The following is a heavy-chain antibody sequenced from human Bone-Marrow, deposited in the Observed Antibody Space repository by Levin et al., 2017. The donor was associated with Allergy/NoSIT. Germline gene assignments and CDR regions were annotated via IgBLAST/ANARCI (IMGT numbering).Heavy chain of an antibody. CDR3: ARDDYADFTGWV. V-gene: IGHV4-61*01. Sequence: SETLSLTCTVSGGSVSSDTYYWSWIRQPPGKGLEWIGYISSSGSTYYNPSLMSRVTISVHPSKNQFSLNLSSVTAADTAVYYCARDDYADFTGWVWGQGSLVTVSS. CDR2: ISSSGST. D-gene: IGHD4-17*01. CDR1: GGSVSSDTYY. J-gene: IGHJ4*02.